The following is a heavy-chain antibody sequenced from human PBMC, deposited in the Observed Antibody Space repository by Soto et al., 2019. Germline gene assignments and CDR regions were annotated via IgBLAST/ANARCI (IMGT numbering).Heavy chain of an antibody. V-gene: IGHV3-53*01. CDR2: ICGTGST. CDR3: AKRHSSGYDLFDY. Sequence: GRSLRLSCAASGFTVRSNYMNWVRQAPGKGLEWVSIICGTGSTYYADSVKGRFTISRDNSKNTLYLQMNSLRAEDTAVYYCAKRHSSGYDLFDYWGQGTLVTV. CDR1: GFTVRSNY. J-gene: IGHJ4*02. D-gene: IGHD5-12*01.